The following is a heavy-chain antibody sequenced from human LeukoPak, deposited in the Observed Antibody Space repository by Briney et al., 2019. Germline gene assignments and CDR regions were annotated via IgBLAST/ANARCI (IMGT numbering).Heavy chain of an antibody. J-gene: IGHJ3*02. CDR3: ARDFVVNYGWAAFDM. D-gene: IGHD3-10*01. Sequence: TGGSLRLSRAASGFTFSSYGVHWVRQAPGKGLEWVAFIPYDGSNKYYAGSVRGRFTISRDNSKNTLYLQMNSPRVEDTAVYYCARDFVVNYGWAAFDMWGQGTMVTVSS. CDR1: GFTFSSYG. V-gene: IGHV3-30*12. CDR2: IPYDGSNK.